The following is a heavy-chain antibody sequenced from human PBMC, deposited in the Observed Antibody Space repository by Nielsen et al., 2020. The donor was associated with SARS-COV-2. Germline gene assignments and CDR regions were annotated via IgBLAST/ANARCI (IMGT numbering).Heavy chain of an antibody. J-gene: IGHJ2*01. V-gene: IGHV1-69*06. Sequence: SVKVSCKASGGTFSSYDISWVRQAPGQGLKWMGGIIPMFGTAKYAQKFQGRVTITADKFTSTAYMELTSLKASDTAMYYCAKQRFSGTFDYYFDLWGRGTQVTVSS. CDR2: IIPMFGTA. CDR1: GGTFSSYD. D-gene: IGHD1-26*01. CDR3: AKQRFSGTFDYYFDL.